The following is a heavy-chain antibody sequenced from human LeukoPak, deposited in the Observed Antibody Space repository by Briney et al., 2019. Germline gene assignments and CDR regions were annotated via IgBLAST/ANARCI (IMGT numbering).Heavy chain of an antibody. V-gene: IGHV4-59*08. D-gene: IGHD2-2*01. Sequence: PSETLSLTCTVSGGSISSYYWSLIRQPPGKGLEWIGYIYYSGSTNYNPSLKSRVTISVDTSKNQFSLKLSSVTAADTAVYYCARSGPRGYCSSTSCQFDYWGQGTLVTVSS. CDR1: GGSISSYY. CDR2: IYYSGST. CDR3: ARSGPRGYCSSTSCQFDY. J-gene: IGHJ4*02.